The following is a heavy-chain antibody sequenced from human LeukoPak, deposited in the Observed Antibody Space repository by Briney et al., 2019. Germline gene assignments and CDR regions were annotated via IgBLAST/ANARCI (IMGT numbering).Heavy chain of an antibody. CDR2: TYYRSKWYN. CDR3: ARGLEQWLVRWFDP. CDR1: GDSVSINSAA. Sequence: SQTLSLTCAISGDSVSINSAAWNWIRQSPSRGLEWLGRTYYRSKWYNDYAVSVKSRITINPDTSKNQFSLQLNSVTPEDTAVYYCARGLEQWLVRWFDPWGQGTLVTVSS. J-gene: IGHJ5*02. V-gene: IGHV6-1*01. D-gene: IGHD6-19*01.